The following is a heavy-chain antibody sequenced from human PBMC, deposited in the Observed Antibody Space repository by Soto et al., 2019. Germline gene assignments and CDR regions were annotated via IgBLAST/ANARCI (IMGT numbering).Heavy chain of an antibody. CDR2: IYYSGST. CDR3: ADGWDYYGNSFDL. Sequence: SETLSLTCTVSGGSISSYYLSWIRHPPGKGLEWIGYIYYSGSTNYNPSLKSRVTISVDTSKNQFSLKLSSVTAADTAVYYCADGWDYYGNSFDLPRQRALDTVSS. V-gene: IGHV4-59*01. D-gene: IGHD3-10*01. J-gene: IGHJ5*02. CDR1: GGSISSYY.